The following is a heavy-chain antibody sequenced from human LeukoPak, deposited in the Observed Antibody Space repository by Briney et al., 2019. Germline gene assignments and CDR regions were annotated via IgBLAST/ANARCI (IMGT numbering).Heavy chain of an antibody. Sequence: GRSLILSCAASGFTFSSYGMHWVRQAPGRGLKWVAVIWYDGSNKYYGDSRFTISRDNSKSTVYLQMNSLRAEDTAVYYCARAHSVKRIYYYYGMDLWGQGTTVTVSS. CDR2: IWYDGSNK. J-gene: IGHJ6*02. CDR1: GFTFSSYG. CDR3: ARAHSVKRIYYYYGMDL. D-gene: IGHD2-15*01. V-gene: IGHV3-33*01.